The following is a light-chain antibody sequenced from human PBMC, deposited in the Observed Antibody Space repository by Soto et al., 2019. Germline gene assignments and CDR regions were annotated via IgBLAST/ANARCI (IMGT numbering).Light chain of an antibody. V-gene: IGKV1-5*03. CDR2: KAS. J-gene: IGKJ4*01. Sequence: DIQMTQSPSTLSASVGDRVTITCRASQSISSWLAWYQQKPGKAPKLLIYKASSLESGVPSRFSGSGSGTECTLTISSLQPDDFATYYGQQYNSYSLTFGGGTKVEIK. CDR3: QQYNSYSLT. CDR1: QSISSW.